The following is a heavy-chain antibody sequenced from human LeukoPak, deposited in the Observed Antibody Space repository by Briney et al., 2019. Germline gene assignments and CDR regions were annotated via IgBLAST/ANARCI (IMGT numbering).Heavy chain of an antibody. Sequence: PGGSLRLSCAASGFTFSSYAMSWVRQAPGKGLEWVSAIYCSGSSKYYAASERGLFTISRDNSKNTLYLQTNSLRADDTGVYYCAKDHRRGTSSGVYYYFGMDVWGQGTTVTVSS. CDR2: IYCSGSSK. D-gene: IGHD2-2*01. CDR1: GFTFSSYA. V-gene: IGHV3-23*01. J-gene: IGHJ6*02. CDR3: AKDHRRGTSSGVYYYFGMDV.